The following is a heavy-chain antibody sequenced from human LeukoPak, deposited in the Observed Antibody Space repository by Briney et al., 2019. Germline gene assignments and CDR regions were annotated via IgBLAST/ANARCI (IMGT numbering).Heavy chain of an antibody. CDR3: ARVGSEGYYYYMDV. CDR2: ISSSGSTI. Sequence: GGSLRLSCAASGFTFSDYYMSWIRQAPGKGLEWVSYISSSGSTIYYADSVKGRFTISRDNAKNSLYLQMNSLRAEDTALYYCARVGSEGYYYYMDVWGKGTTVTVSS. J-gene: IGHJ6*03. V-gene: IGHV3-11*01. D-gene: IGHD1-14*01. CDR1: GFTFSDYY.